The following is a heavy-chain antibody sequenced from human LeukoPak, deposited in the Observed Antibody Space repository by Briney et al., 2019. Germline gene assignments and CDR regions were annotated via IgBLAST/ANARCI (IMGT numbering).Heavy chain of an antibody. V-gene: IGHV3-30*18. CDR1: GFTFSSYG. Sequence: GGSLRLSCAASGFTFSSYGMHRVRQAPGKGLEWVAVISYDGSNKYYADSVKGRFTISRDNSKNTLYLQMNSLRAEDTAVYYCAKDQHSSGWIDYWGQGTLVTVSS. CDR3: AKDQHSSGWIDY. J-gene: IGHJ4*02. D-gene: IGHD6-19*01. CDR2: ISYDGSNK.